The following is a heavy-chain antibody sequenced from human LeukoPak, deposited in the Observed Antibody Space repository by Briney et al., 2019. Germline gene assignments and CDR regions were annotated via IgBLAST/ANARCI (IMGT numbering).Heavy chain of an antibody. V-gene: IGHV1-2*02. J-gene: IGHJ4*02. Sequence: GASVKVSCKASGYTFTGYYMHWVRQAPGQGLEWMGWINPNSGGTNYAQKFQGRVTMTRDTSISTAYMELSRLRSDDTAVYYCARDLDSSWYSFDYWGQGTLVTVSS. CDR2: INPNSGGT. CDR3: ARDLDSSWYSFDY. CDR1: GYTFTGYY. D-gene: IGHD6-13*01.